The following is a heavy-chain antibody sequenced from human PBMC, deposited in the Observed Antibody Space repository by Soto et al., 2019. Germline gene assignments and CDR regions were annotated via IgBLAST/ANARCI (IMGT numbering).Heavy chain of an antibody. Sequence: PSETLSLTCAVYGGSFSGYYWSWIRQPPGKGLEWIGEINHSGSTNYNPSLKSRVTISVDTSKNQFSLKLSSVTAADTAVYYCARGSRAPYDYGDYGDYYYYMDVWGKGTTVTVSS. V-gene: IGHV4-34*01. CDR3: ARGSRAPYDYGDYGDYYYYMDV. D-gene: IGHD4-17*01. J-gene: IGHJ6*03. CDR1: GGSFSGYY. CDR2: INHSGST.